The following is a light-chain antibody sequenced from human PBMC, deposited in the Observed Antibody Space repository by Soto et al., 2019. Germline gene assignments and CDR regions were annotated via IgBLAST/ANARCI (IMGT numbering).Light chain of an antibody. V-gene: IGKV3D-20*02. CDR2: GAS. CDR3: QQRYNWPLT. J-gene: IGKJ4*01. CDR1: QSVSSSY. Sequence: ERVMTQSPATLSVSPGDRATLSCMASQSVSSSYLAWYQQKPGQAPRLLIYGASSRATGIPARFSGSGSGTDFTLTISSLEPEDFAVYYCQQRYNWPLTFGGGTKVDIK.